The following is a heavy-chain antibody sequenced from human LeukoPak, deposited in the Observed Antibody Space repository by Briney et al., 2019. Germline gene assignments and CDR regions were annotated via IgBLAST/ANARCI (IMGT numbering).Heavy chain of an antibody. Sequence: PSETLSLTCTVSGGSISSYYWSWIRQPPGKGLEWIGYIYYSGSTNYNPSLKSRVTISVDTSKNQFSLKLSSVTAADTAVYYCARHYYDSSGRVIDAFDIWGQGTMVTVSS. V-gene: IGHV4-59*01. CDR1: GGSISSYY. CDR3: ARHYYDSSGRVIDAFDI. J-gene: IGHJ3*02. D-gene: IGHD3-22*01. CDR2: IYYSGST.